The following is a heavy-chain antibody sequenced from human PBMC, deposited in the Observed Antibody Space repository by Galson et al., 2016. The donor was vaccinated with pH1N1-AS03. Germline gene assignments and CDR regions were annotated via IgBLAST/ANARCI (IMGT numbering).Heavy chain of an antibody. D-gene: IGHD3-22*01. CDR1: GASIDSNNW. J-gene: IGHJ4*02. Sequence: ETLSLTCAVSGASIDSNNWWSWVRQAPGEGLEWVGEIYPSGITNYKSSHKSRVTISLDKYNNNFSLRLTSVTAADTAIYYCARGFDFGAYYLRYWGQGVLVTVSS. CDR2: IYPSGIT. V-gene: IGHV4-4*02. CDR3: ARGFDFGAYYLRY.